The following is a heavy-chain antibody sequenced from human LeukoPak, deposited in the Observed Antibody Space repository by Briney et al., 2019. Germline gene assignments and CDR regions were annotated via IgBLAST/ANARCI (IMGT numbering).Heavy chain of an antibody. CDR3: ARHAGSGSYYNALDY. D-gene: IGHD3-10*01. J-gene: IGHJ4*02. CDR1: GDSISSSSYY. CDR2: IYYSGTT. V-gene: IGHV4-39*01. Sequence: SEALSLTCTVSGDSISSSSYYWGWIRQPPGKGLEWIGSIYYSGTTYYNPSLKSRVTISVDTSKNQFSLKLSSVTAADTAVYYCARHAGSGSYYNALDYWGQGTLVTVSS.